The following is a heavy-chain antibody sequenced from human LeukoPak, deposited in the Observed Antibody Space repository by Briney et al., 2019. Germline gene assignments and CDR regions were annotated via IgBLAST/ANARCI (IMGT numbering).Heavy chain of an antibody. D-gene: IGHD3-10*01. CDR2: IYWDDDK. CDR1: GFSLSTSGVG. J-gene: IGHJ4*02. CDR3: AYFSVSYYYGSGSYYPSDY. Sequence: SGPTLVKPTQTLTLTCTFSGFSLSTSGVGVGWIRQPPGKALEWLALIYWDDDKRYSPSLKSRLTITKDTSKNQVVLTMTNMDPVDTATYYCAYFSVSYYYGSGSYYPSDYWGQGTLVTVSS. V-gene: IGHV2-5*02.